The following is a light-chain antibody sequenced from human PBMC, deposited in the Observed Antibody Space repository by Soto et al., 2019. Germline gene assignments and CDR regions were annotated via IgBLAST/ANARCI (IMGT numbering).Light chain of an antibody. CDR2: DFT. V-gene: IGLV2-14*01. Sequence: QSVLTQPASVSGSPGQSITISFTVTISDVVVYNYVSFYQQHPFKAPKLMIYDFTYLPSLSSNRISVSNSGNTSSLTISGLQAEDESDYHCSSYTTNSTYVFGTGTKVTV. J-gene: IGLJ1*01. CDR3: SSYTTNSTYV. CDR1: ISDVVVYNY.